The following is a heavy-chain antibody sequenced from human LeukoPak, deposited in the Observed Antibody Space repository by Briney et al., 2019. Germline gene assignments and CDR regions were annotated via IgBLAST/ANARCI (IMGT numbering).Heavy chain of an antibody. J-gene: IGHJ3*02. CDR1: GYTFTSYD. D-gene: IGHD6-19*01. V-gene: IGHV1-8*01. CDR3: AISSGWPGPHAAFDI. Sequence: EASVKVSCKASGYTFTSYDINWVRQAPGQGLEWMGWMNSNSGNTGYGQRFQGRVTLTRDTSISTAYMELSSLKSEDTAVYYCAISSGWPGPHAAFDIWGQGTMVTVSS. CDR2: MNSNSGNT.